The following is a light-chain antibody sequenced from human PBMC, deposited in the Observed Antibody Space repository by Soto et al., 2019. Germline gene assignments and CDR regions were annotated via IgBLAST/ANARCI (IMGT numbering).Light chain of an antibody. CDR3: LLYYGGAQV. J-gene: IGLJ2*01. CDR2: STS. CDR1: TGAVTSGYY. Sequence: QTVVTQEPSLTVSPGGTVTLTCAYNTGAVTSGYYPNWFQQRPGQAPRALIYSTSNKRSWTPARFSGSLLGGKAALTLSGVQPEDEAEYYCLLYYGGAQVFGGGTKLTVL. V-gene: IGLV7-43*01.